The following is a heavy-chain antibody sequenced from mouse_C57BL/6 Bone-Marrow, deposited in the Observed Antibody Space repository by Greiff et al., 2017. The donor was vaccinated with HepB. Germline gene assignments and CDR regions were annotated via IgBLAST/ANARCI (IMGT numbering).Heavy chain of an antibody. CDR2: INPSTGGT. D-gene: IGHD1-1*01. CDR1: GYSFTGYY. CDR3: AKGSNYYGSRRNYWYFDV. J-gene: IGHJ1*03. Sequence: EVQLQQSGPELVKPGASVKISCKASGYSFTGYYMNWVKQSPEKSLEWIGEINPSTGGTTYNQKFKAKATLTVDKSSSTAYMQLKSLTSEDSAVYYCAKGSNYYGSRRNYWYFDVWGTGTTVTVSS. V-gene: IGHV1-42*01.